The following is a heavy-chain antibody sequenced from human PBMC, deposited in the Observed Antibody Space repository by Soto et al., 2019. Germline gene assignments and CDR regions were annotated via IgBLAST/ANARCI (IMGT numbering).Heavy chain of an antibody. CDR2: IWYDGNNK. CDR1: GFTFSSYG. Sequence: GGSLRLSCAASGFTFSSYGMHWVRQAPGKGLEWVAVIWYDGNNKTYADSVKGRFTISRDNSKSTLYLQMNSLRAEDTAVYYCARDRRVYNAFLAGYKKSYSYDMDVWGQGTTVTVSS. D-gene: IGHD3-9*01. J-gene: IGHJ6*02. CDR3: ARDRRVYNAFLAGYKKSYSYDMDV. V-gene: IGHV3-33*01.